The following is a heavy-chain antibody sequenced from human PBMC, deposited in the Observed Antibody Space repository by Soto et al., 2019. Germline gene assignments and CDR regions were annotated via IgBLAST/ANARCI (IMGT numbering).Heavy chain of an antibody. V-gene: IGHV3-74*01. CDR1: GFTISSYW. Sequence: EVQLVESGGGLVQPGGSLRLSCAASGFTISSYWMHWVRQAPGKGLVWVSRINSDGSSTNYADSLKGRFTISRDNAKNTLYLQMNSVRAEDTAVYYCARGGWNGRFDDWGQGTPVTVST. J-gene: IGHJ4*02. D-gene: IGHD1-1*01. CDR3: ARGGWNGRFDD. CDR2: INSDGSST.